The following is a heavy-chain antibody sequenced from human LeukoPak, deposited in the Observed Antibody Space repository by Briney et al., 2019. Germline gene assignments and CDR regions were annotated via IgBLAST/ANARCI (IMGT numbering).Heavy chain of an antibody. D-gene: IGHD5-24*01. V-gene: IGHV3-21*01. CDR1: GFTFSSYS. CDR2: ISSSSSYI. Sequence: PGGSLRLSCAASGFTFSSYSMNWVRQAPGKGLEWVSSISSSSSYIYYADSVKGRFTISRDNAKNSLYLQMNSLRAEDTAVYYCAREMATILGSDYWGQGTLVTVSS. CDR3: AREMATILGSDY. J-gene: IGHJ4*02.